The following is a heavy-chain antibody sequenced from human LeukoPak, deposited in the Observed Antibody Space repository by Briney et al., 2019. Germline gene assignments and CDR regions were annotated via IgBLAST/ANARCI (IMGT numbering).Heavy chain of an antibody. Sequence: PSETLSLACTVSGGSISSDFWSWIRQPAGKGLEWIGRIYTSGNTNYNPTLQSRVTMSIDTSKNQFSLNVTSVTAADTAVYYCAREAGSERYFDSWGQGTLVTVSS. CDR1: GGSISSDF. V-gene: IGHV4-4*07. CDR2: IYTSGNT. CDR3: AREAGSERYFDS. J-gene: IGHJ4*02.